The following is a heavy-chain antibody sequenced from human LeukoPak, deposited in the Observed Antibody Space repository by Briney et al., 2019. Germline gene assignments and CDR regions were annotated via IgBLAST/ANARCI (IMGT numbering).Heavy chain of an antibody. V-gene: IGHV3-9*01. D-gene: IGHD3-10*01. CDR3: AKGRELWFGIRSSFDY. J-gene: IGHJ4*02. CDR1: GFIFDDYA. Sequence: PGGSLRLSCAASGFIFDDYAMHWVRHAPGKGLEWVSGISWNSGSIVYADSVKGRFTISRDNANNSLYLQMNSLRAEDTALYYCAKGRELWFGIRSSFDYWGQGTLVTVSS. CDR2: ISWNSGSI.